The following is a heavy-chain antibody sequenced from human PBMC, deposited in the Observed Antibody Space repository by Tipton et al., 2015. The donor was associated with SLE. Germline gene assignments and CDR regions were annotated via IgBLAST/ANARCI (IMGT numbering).Heavy chain of an antibody. J-gene: IGHJ2*01. CDR3: ARGYSSSWYREFLDI. CDR1: GVSISGAY. V-gene: IGHV4-4*07. Sequence: GLVKPSETLSPTCNVSGVSISGAYWSWIRQPPGKKLEWIGRIYNSGSTNYNPSLMSRVTMSVDTSKNQFSLRLRSATAADTAFYYCARGYSSSWYREFLDIWGRGTLVTVSS. CDR2: IYNSGST. D-gene: IGHD6-13*01.